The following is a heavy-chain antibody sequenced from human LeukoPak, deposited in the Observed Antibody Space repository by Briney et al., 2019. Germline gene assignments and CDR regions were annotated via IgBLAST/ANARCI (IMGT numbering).Heavy chain of an antibody. Sequence: PGGSLRLSCAASGFTFSSYGMHWVRQAPGKGLEWVAVISYDGNNKYYADSVKGRFTISRDNSKNTLYLQMNSPRAEDTAVYYCAKDPYYYDSGTYSFFDYWGQGTLVTVSS. CDR1: GFTFSSYG. CDR3: AKDPYYYDSGTYSFFDY. J-gene: IGHJ4*02. CDR2: ISYDGNNK. V-gene: IGHV3-30*18. D-gene: IGHD3-10*01.